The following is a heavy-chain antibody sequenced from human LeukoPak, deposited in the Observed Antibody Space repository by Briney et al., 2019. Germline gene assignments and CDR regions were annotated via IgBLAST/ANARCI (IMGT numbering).Heavy chain of an antibody. D-gene: IGHD3-22*01. J-gene: IGHJ4*02. CDR2: INPNSGGT. CDR1: GYTFTGYY. V-gene: IGHV1-2*02. Sequence: ASVKVSCKASGYTFTGYYMHWVRQAPGQGLEWMGWINPNSGGTNYAQKLQGRVTMTTDTSTSTAYMELRSLRSDDTAVYYCARVKYYDSSGYYARGAFDYWGQGTLVTVSS. CDR3: ARVKYYDSSGYYARGAFDY.